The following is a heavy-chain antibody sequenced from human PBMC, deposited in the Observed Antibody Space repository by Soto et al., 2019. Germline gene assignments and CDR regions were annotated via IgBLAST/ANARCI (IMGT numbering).Heavy chain of an antibody. D-gene: IGHD6-13*01. V-gene: IGHV3-30*18. CDR2: ISYDGSNK. J-gene: IGHJ4*02. CDR1: GFTFSSYG. Sequence: GGSLRLSCAASGFTFSSYGMHWVRQAPGKGLEWVAVISYDGSNKYYADSVKGRFTISRDNSKNTLYLQMNSLRAEDTAVYYCAKGASSSSWYFDYWGQGTLVTGS. CDR3: AKGASSSSWYFDY.